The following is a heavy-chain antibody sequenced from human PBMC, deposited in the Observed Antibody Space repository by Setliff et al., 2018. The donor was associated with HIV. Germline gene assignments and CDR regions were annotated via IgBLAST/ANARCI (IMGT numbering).Heavy chain of an antibody. CDR1: GGSLSGYY. Sequence: SETLSLTCAVYGGSLSGYYWSWIRQAPGKGLEWIGEINHRGRTRYNPSLKSRVTISVDTSKNQFSLKLSSVTAADTAVYYCATHVLQFLEWLSHFDYWGQGTLVTVSS. J-gene: IGHJ4*02. CDR3: ATHVLQFLEWLSHFDY. CDR2: INHRGRT. D-gene: IGHD3-3*01. V-gene: IGHV4-34*01.